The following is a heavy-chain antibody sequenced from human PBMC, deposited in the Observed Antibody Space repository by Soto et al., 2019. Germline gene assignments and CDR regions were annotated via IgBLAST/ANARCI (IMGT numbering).Heavy chain of an antibody. D-gene: IGHD3-3*01. CDR3: ARDEKAFAYYDFWSGYFNWFDP. CDR2: IKQDGSEK. J-gene: IGHJ5*02. Sequence: GGSLRLSCAASGFTFSSYWMSWVRQAPGKGLEWVANIKQDGSEKYYVDSVKGRFTISRDNAKNSLYLQMNSLRAEDPAVYYCARDEKAFAYYDFWSGYFNWFDPWGQGTLVTVSS. CDR1: GFTFSSYW. V-gene: IGHV3-7*01.